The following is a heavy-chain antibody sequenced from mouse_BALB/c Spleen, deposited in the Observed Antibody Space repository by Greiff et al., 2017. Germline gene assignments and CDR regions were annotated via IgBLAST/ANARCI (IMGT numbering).Heavy chain of an antibody. CDR3: ARNWDEAMDY. CDR1: GFSLTSYG. D-gene: IGHD4-1*01. CDR2: IWAGGST. J-gene: IGHJ4*01. V-gene: IGHV2-9*02. Sequence: VHLVESGPGLVAPSQSLSITCTVSGFSLTSYGVHWVRQPPGKGLEWLGVIWAGGSTNYNSALMSRLSISKDNSKSQVFLKMNSLQTDNTAMYYCARNWDEAMDYWGQGTSVTVSS.